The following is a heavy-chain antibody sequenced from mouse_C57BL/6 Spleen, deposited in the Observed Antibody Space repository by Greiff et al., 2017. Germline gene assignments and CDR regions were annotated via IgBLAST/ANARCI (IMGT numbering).Heavy chain of an antibody. V-gene: IGHV1-59*01. J-gene: IGHJ3*01. D-gene: IGHD1-1*01. CDR1: GYTFTSYW. CDR2: IDPSDSYT. Sequence: QVQLQQPGAELVRPGTSVKLSCKASGYTFTSYWMHWVKQRPGQGLEWIGVIDPSDSYTNYNQKFKGKATLTVDTSSSTAYMQLSSLTSEDSAVYYCARESISTGLGFAYWGQGTLVTVSA. CDR3: ARESISTGLGFAY.